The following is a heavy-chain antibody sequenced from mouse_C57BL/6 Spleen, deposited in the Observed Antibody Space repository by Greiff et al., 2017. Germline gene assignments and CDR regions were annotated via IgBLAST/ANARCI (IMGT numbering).Heavy chain of an antibody. D-gene: IGHD2-2*01. Sequence: EVKLVESGGGLVKPGGSLKLSCAASGFTFSSYAMSWVRQTPEKRLEWVATISDGGSYTYSPDTVKGRFTISRDNAKNKLNLQIGHLKSEDTAMYYCARVGSMVTTPYFDYWGKGSTLTVYS. CDR1: GFTFSSYA. CDR3: ARVGSMVTTPYFDY. J-gene: IGHJ2*01. V-gene: IGHV5-4*03. CDR2: ISDGGSYT.